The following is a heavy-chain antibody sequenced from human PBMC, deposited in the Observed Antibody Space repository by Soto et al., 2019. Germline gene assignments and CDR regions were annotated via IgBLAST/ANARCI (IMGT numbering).Heavy chain of an antibody. J-gene: IGHJ4*02. D-gene: IGHD3-10*01. Sequence: GGSLRLSCAASGFTFSSYGMHWVRQAPGKGLEWVAVIWYDGSNKYYADSVKGRFTISRDNSKNTLYLQMNSLRAEDTAVYYCARSRYGSGNVFFIWGQGTLVTVSS. CDR3: ARSRYGSGNVFFI. CDR2: IWYDGSNK. V-gene: IGHV3-33*01. CDR1: GFTFSSYG.